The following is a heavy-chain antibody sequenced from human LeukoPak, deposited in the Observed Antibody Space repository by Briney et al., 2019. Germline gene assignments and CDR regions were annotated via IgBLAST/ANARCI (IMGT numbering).Heavy chain of an antibody. CDR3: ARVAMGSGSYHFDY. D-gene: IGHD3-10*01. J-gene: IGHJ4*02. V-gene: IGHV3-7*01. Sequence: GGSLRLSCAASGFTFSSYWMSWVRQAPGKGLEWVANIKQDGSEKYYVDSVKGRFTISRDNAKNSLNLQMNSLRAEDTAVYYCARVAMGSGSYHFDYWGQGTLVTVSS. CDR1: GFTFSSYW. CDR2: IKQDGSEK.